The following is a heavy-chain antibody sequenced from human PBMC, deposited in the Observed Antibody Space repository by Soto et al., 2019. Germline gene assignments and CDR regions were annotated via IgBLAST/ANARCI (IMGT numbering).Heavy chain of an antibody. V-gene: IGHV3-23*01. CDR3: AKRTLTAPFPFDY. CDR2: VSARGDST. J-gene: IGHJ4*02. Sequence: EVQVLESGGGLVQPGGSLRLSCAASGFTFSNYAMVWVRQAPGKGLEWVSVVSARGDSTNYADSVKGRFSISRDNSKNSLYLQMNSLRAEDTAVYYCAKRTLTAPFPFDYWGPGTLVTVSS. CDR1: GFTFSNYA.